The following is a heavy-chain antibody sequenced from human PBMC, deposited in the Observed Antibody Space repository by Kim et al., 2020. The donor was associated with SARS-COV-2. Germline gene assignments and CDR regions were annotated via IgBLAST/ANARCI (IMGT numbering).Heavy chain of an antibody. V-gene: IGHV3-53*01. CDR2: IYSGGST. CDR3: ARERGITIFGVVTPGDAFDI. Sequence: GGSLRLSCAASGFTVSSNYMSWVRQAPGKGLEWVSVIYSGGSTYYADSVKGRFTISRDNSKNTLYLQMNSLRAEDTAVYYCARERGITIFGVVTPGDAFDIWGQGTMVTVSS. D-gene: IGHD3-3*01. CDR1: GFTVSSNY. J-gene: IGHJ3*02.